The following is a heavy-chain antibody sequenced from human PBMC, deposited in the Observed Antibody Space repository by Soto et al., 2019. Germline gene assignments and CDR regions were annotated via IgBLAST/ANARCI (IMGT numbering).Heavy chain of an antibody. V-gene: IGHV1-69*01. D-gene: IGHD6-19*01. Sequence: QVQLVQSGAEVKKPGSSVKVSCKASGGTFSNFAVSWVRQAPGQGLEWMGGIIAIFGAAHYPQQFQGRVTITTDESTATADMELSSLRPEDTAGYYCARGGYSSGWDNWGQGTLITVSS. J-gene: IGHJ4*02. CDR2: IIAIFGAA. CDR3: ARGGYSSGWDN. CDR1: GGTFSNFA.